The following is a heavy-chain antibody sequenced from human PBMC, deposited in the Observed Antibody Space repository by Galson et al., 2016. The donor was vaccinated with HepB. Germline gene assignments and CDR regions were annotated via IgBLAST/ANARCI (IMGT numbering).Heavy chain of an antibody. CDR3: ARGPNFMIPFGGVFVPISYADL. Sequence: SLRLSCAVSGFIFNDYAMHWVRQAPGKGLEWVSGITWDSGSIGYADPVKGRFTISRDNAENSLYLQMNSLRADDTALYYCARGPNFMIPFGGVFVPISYADLWGQGTLVTVSS. D-gene: IGHD3-16*02. CDR2: ITWDSGSI. CDR1: GFIFNDYA. J-gene: IGHJ4*02. V-gene: IGHV3-9*01.